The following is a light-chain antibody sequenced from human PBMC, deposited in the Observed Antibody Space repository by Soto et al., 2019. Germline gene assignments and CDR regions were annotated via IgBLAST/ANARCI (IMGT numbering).Light chain of an antibody. V-gene: IGLV2-14*01. J-gene: IGLJ3*02. CDR2: QVS. CDR3: SSYAGSNTWV. Sequence: QSALTQPASVSGSPGQSITISCTGTSSDVGGYYYVSWYQHHPGKAPKLMIYQVSNRPSGVSNRFSGSKSGNTASLTISGLQAEDEADYYCSSYAGSNTWVFGGGTKLTVL. CDR1: SSDVGGYYY.